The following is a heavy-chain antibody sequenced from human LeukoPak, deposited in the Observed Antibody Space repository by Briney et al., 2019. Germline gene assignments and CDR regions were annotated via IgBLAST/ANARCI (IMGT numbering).Heavy chain of an antibody. CDR1: GYSISSGYY. CDR2: IYHSGST. Sequence: SETLSLICAVSGYSISSGYYWGWIRQPPGKGLEWIGSIYHSGSTYYNPSLKSRVTISVDTSKNQFSLKLSSVTAADTAVYYCARRGGYFYYFDYWGQGTLVTVSS. V-gene: IGHV4-38-2*01. J-gene: IGHJ4*02. D-gene: IGHD3-22*01. CDR3: ARRGGYFYYFDY.